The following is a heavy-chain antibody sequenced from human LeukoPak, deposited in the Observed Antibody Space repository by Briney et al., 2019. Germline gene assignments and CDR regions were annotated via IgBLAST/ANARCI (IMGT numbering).Heavy chain of an antibody. J-gene: IGHJ5*02. V-gene: IGHV4-38-2*01. Sequence: SETLSLTCVVSGYSIGRDFYWGWIRQPPGKGLEWIASIYRRGNTYSNSSLKSRVRMSIDTSKNHFSLRLTSVTAADTAVYYCARHSVASPSDAWGPGTLVTVSS. CDR3: ARHSVASPSDA. D-gene: IGHD2-21*01. CDR1: GYSIGRDFY. CDR2: IYRRGNT.